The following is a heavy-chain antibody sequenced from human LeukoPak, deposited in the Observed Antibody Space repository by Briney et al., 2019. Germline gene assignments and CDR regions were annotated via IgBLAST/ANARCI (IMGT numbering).Heavy chain of an antibody. Sequence: SETLSLTCTVSGGSINSYYWSWIRQPPGKGLEWIGYIYYSGSTNYNPSLKSRVTISVDTSKNQFSLKLSSVTAADTAVYYCARHPRVLRYFDWSTDAFDIWGQGTMVTVSS. J-gene: IGHJ3*02. D-gene: IGHD3-9*01. CDR2: IYYSGST. CDR1: GGSINSYY. CDR3: ARHPRVLRYFDWSTDAFDI. V-gene: IGHV4-59*08.